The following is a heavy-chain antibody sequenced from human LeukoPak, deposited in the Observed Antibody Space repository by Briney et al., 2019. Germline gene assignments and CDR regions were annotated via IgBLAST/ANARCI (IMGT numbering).Heavy chain of an antibody. CDR3: ARDRGGSGSYYRGRHFDY. Sequence: PGGSLRLSCAASGFTFSSYAMSWVRQAPGKGLEWVSSITRQCSYIYYADSVKGRFTISRDNAKNSLYLQMNSLRAEDTAVYYCARDRGGSGSYYRGRHFDYWGQGTLVTVGS. CDR1: GFTFSSYA. D-gene: IGHD3-10*01. J-gene: IGHJ4*02. V-gene: IGHV3-21*01. CDR2: ITRQCSYI.